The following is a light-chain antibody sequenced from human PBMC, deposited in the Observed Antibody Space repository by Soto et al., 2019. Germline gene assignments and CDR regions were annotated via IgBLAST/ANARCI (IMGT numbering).Light chain of an antibody. V-gene: IGKV2-40*01. J-gene: IGKJ4*01. Sequence: DIVMTQTPLSLPVTPGAPASISCRSSQSLFDSDDGTTCLDWYLQKPGQSPQLLIYTLSYRASGVPDRLSGSGSGTDLTLKISSVEAEDFGVYYLMERKEFPVSFGGGTKVAIK. CDR2: TLS. CDR1: QSLFDSDDGTTC. CDR3: MERKEFPVS.